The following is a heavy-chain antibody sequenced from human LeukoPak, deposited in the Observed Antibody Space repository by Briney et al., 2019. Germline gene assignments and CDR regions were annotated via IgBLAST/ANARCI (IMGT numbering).Heavy chain of an antibody. CDR2: VNSDGSTT. CDR1: GFTVGTNS. J-gene: IGHJ4*02. CDR3: ARESYWGSSGKGFDS. D-gene: IGHD7-27*01. V-gene: IGHV3-74*01. Sequence: GGSLRLSCAASGFTVGTNSMSWVRQSPGKGLVWVSRVNSDGSTTRYADSVKGRFTISRDNAKNSLYLQMNSLRDEDTAVYYCARESYWGSSGKGFDSWGQGTLVTVSS.